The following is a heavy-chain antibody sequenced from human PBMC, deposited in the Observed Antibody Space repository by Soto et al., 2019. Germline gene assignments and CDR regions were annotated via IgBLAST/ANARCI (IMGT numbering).Heavy chain of an antibody. CDR2: IYTSGST. CDR3: ARVSILTYDYLWNWFDP. CDR1: GGSISSYY. J-gene: IGHJ5*02. V-gene: IGHV4-4*07. Sequence: SETLSLTCTVSGGSISSYYWSWIRQPAGKGLEWIGRIYTSGSTNYNPSLKSRVTMSVDTSKNQFSLKLSSVTAADTAVYYCARVSILTYDYLWNWFDPWGQGTLVTVS. D-gene: IGHD5-12*01.